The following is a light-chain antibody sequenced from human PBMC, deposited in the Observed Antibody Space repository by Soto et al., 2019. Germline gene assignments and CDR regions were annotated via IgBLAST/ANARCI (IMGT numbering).Light chain of an antibody. V-gene: IGKV4-1*01. CDR1: PSVLYCSNNKIF. Sequence: ILMHRFPDFVCMPLSSWSTINCKSMPSVLYCSNNKIFLAWYQQKLGQPLEVLVCWASTRESGVHARFSGSGSGTDFTLTISSLQAEDVSVSYYQQYDSTPSCTFGQGTYVEVK. CDR3: QQYDSTPSCT. CDR2: WAS. J-gene: IGKJ1*01.